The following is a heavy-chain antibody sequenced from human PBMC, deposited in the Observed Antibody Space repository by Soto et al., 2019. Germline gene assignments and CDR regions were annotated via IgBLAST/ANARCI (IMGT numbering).Heavy chain of an antibody. CDR2: IYYSGST. Sequence: SETLSLTCTVSGGSISSYYWSWIRQPPGKGLEWIGYIYYSGSTNYNPSLKSRVTISVDTSKNQFSLKLSSVTAADTAVYYCARLGRDIVVVVTADYGMDVWGQGTTVTVSS. D-gene: IGHD2-15*01. J-gene: IGHJ6*02. V-gene: IGHV4-59*08. CDR3: ARLGRDIVVVVTADYGMDV. CDR1: GGSISSYY.